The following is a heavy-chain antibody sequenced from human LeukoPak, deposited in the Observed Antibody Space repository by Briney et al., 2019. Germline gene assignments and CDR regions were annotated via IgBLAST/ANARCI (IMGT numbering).Heavy chain of an antibody. CDR3: ATDSGSYSKGSNDY. D-gene: IGHD1-26*01. Sequence: AGGSLRLSCAASGFTFDDYAMHWVRQAPGKGLEWVSLISGDGGSTYYADSVKGRFTISRDNSKNSLYLQMNSLRTEDTALYYCATDSGSYSKGSNDYWGQGTLVTVSS. CDR1: GFTFDDYA. J-gene: IGHJ4*02. V-gene: IGHV3-43*02. CDR2: ISGDGGST.